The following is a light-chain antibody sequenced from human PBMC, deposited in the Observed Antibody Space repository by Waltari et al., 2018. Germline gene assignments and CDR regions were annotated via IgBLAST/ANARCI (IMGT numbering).Light chain of an antibody. CDR2: TTS. V-gene: IGKV3-15*01. J-gene: IGKJ1*01. CDR3: QQYNNWPQT. CDR1: QSVGDK. Sequence: EIEMTQSPATLSVSPGERATLSCRASQSVGDKLAWYQQKPGQAPRLLIYTTSIRATGIPARFSGSGSGTEFTLTISSLQSEDFAVDHCQQYNNWPQTFGQGTKVEIK.